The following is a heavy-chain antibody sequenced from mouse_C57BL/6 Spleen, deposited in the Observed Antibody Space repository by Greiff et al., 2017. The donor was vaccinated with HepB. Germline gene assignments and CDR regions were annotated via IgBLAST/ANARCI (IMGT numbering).Heavy chain of an antibody. V-gene: IGHV2-2*01. CDR3: ARRTYYSNYGYFDV. CDR2: IWSGGST. D-gene: IGHD2-5*01. J-gene: IGHJ1*03. CDR1: GFSLTSYG. Sequence: VQLKESGPGLVQPSQSLSITCTVSGFSLTSYGVHWVRQSPGKGLEWLGVIWSGGSTDYNAAFISRLSISKDNSKSQVFFKMNSLQADDTAIYYCARRTYYSNYGYFDVWGTGTTVTVSS.